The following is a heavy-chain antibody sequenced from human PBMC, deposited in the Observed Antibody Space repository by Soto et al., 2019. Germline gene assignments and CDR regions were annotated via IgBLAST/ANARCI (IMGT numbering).Heavy chain of an antibody. J-gene: IGHJ4*02. D-gene: IGHD3-22*01. CDR1: GFTFSTYA. CDR3: AKGSSASRPYYFDY. V-gene: IGHV3-23*01. Sequence: EVQLLESGGGLVQPGGSLRLSCAASGFTFSTYAMIWVRQAPGKGLEWVSAITGSGGSTYYADSVKGRFTISRDNSKNTLYVQMNSLRAEDTAVYYCAKGSSASRPYYFDYWGQGTLFTVSS. CDR2: ITGSGGST.